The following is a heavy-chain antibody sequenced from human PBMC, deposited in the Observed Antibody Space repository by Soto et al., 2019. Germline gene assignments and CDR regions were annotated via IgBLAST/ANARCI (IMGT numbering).Heavy chain of an antibody. CDR1: GCTFGSYA. J-gene: IGHJ4*02. D-gene: IGHD6-6*01. Sequence: EVQLLESGGGLVQPGGSQRLSCAASGCTFGSYAMNWVRQAPGKGLEWVSALSGSGGSTYYADSVKGRFSISRDNSKNTLYPQMNSLRAEDTAIYYCAKVRPIDYWGQGTLVTVSS. CDR3: AKVRPIDY. CDR2: LSGSGGST. V-gene: IGHV3-23*01.